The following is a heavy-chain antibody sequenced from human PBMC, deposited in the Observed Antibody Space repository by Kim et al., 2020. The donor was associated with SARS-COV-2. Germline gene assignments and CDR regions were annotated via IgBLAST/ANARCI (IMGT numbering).Heavy chain of an antibody. J-gene: IGHJ4*02. CDR1: GFTFDDYT. V-gene: IGHV3-43*01. D-gene: IGHD2-15*01. CDR2: SWDGGST. CDR3: AKGGEDLGFDY. Sequence: GGSLRLSCAASGFTFDDYTMHWVRQAPGKGLEWVSVSWDGGSTYYADSVKGRFTISRDNSKNSLYLQMNSLRTEDTALYYCAKGGEDLGFDYWGQGTLVTVSS.